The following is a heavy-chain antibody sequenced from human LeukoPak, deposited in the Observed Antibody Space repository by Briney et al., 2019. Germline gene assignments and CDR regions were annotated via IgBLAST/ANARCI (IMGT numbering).Heavy chain of an antibody. CDR3: ARGVRNWFDP. Sequence: PGGSLRLSCAASAFTISNYVMHWVRHSTGKGLEWVSSIGSAGDTYYPDSVKGRFTISRENAKNSLYLQMNSLRAGDTAVYYCARGVRNWFDPWGQGTLVTVSS. CDR2: IGSAGDT. J-gene: IGHJ5*02. V-gene: IGHV3-13*01. CDR1: AFTISNYV.